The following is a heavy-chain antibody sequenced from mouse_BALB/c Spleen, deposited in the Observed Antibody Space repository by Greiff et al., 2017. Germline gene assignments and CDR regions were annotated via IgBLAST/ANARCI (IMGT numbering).Heavy chain of an antibody. CDR2: INPGSGGT. CDR1: GYAFTNYL. CDR3: ARSGTTVVATPYAMDY. Sequence: VQLQQSGAELVRPGTSVKVSCKASGYAFTNYLIEWVKQRPGQGLEWIGVINPGSGGTNYNEKFKGKATLTADKSSSTAYMQLSSLTSDDSAVYFCARSGTTVVATPYAMDYWGQGTSVTVSS. V-gene: IGHV1-54*01. J-gene: IGHJ4*01. D-gene: IGHD1-1*01.